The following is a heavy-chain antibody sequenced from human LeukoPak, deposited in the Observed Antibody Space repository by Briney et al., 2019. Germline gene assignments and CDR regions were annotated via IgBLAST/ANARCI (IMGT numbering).Heavy chain of an antibody. D-gene: IGHD2-15*01. Sequence: ASVKVSCKASGYTFTSYDMHWVRQAPGQGLEWMGWITPNSGSTNYAQKFQGRVTMTRDTSTSTAYMELSSLRSDDTAVYFCARVCRRGRVCCFGSDCWGTGTMVSVAS. CDR3: ARVCRRGRVCCFGSDC. CDR1: GYTFTSYD. CDR2: ITPNSGST. J-gene: IGHJ4*02. V-gene: IGHV1-2*02.